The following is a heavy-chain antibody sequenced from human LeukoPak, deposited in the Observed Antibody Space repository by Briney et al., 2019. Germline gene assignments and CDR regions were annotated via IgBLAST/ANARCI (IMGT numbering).Heavy chain of an antibody. D-gene: IGHD3-10*01. CDR2: IYNSGST. Sequence: SETLSPTCTVSGGSISSGGYYWSWIRQPPGKGLEWIGYIYNSGSTNYNPSLKSRVTISVDTSKNQFSLKLTSVTAADTAVYYCARDRELGYWGQGTLVTVSS. V-gene: IGHV4-61*08. J-gene: IGHJ4*02. CDR3: ARDRELGY. CDR1: GGSISSGGYY.